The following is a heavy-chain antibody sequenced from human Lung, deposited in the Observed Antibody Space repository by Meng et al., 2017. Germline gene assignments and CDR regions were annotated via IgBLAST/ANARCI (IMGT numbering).Heavy chain of an antibody. V-gene: IGHV3-15*01. CDR3: TWDDKAVSDY. Sequence: EVHLVESWGDLVKPGGSLRLSCAASGFYVNNAWMSWVRQAPGKGLEWVGRIKSNTDGGTAEYAAPVTGRFTISRDDSKSTLYLQMSGLRIDDTGVYYCTWDDKAVSDYWGQGTLVTVSS. J-gene: IGHJ4*02. CDR1: GFYVNNAW. D-gene: IGHD1-26*01. CDR2: IKSNTDGGTA.